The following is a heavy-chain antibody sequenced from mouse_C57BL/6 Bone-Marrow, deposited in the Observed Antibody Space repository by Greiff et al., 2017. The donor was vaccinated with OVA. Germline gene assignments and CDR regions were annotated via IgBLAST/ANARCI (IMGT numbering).Heavy chain of an antibody. D-gene: IGHD2-5*01. CDR1: GYTFTSYW. V-gene: IGHV1-64*01. CDR2: IHPNSGST. J-gene: IGHJ1*03. Sequence: VQLQQPGAELVKPGASVKLSCKASGYTFTSYWMHWVKQRPGQGLEWIGMIHPNSGSTNYNEKFKSKATLTVDKSSSTAYMQLSSLTSEDSAVYYCASYYSTYVGYFDVWGTGTTVTVSS. CDR3: ASYYSTYVGYFDV.